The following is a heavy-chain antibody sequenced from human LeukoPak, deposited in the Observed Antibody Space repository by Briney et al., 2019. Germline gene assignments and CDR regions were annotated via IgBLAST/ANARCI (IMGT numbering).Heavy chain of an antibody. J-gene: IGHJ5*02. CDR1: GFTFSSYG. Sequence: PGGSLRLSCAASGFTFSSYGMSWVRQAPGKGLEWVSAISGSGGSAYYADSVKGRFTISRDNSKNTLYLQMNSQRAEDTAVYYCAKANDIVVVPAAPLNWFDPWGQGTLVTVSS. V-gene: IGHV3-23*01. D-gene: IGHD2-2*01. CDR2: ISGSGGSA. CDR3: AKANDIVVVPAAPLNWFDP.